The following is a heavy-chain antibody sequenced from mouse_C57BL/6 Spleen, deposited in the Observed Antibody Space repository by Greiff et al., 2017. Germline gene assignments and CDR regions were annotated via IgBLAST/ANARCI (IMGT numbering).Heavy chain of an antibody. Sequence: VQLQQSGPELVKPGASVKISCKASGYSFTGYYMNWVKQSPEKSLEWIGEINPSTGGTTYNQKFKAKATLTVDKSSSTAYMQLKSLTSEDSAVYYCARWDYYGSSDWYFDVWGTGTTVTVSS. V-gene: IGHV1-42*01. CDR1: GYSFTGYY. D-gene: IGHD1-1*01. CDR3: ARWDYYGSSDWYFDV. J-gene: IGHJ1*03. CDR2: INPSTGGT.